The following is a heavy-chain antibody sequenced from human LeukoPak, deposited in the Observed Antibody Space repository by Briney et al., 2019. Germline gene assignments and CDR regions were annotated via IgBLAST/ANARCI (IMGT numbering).Heavy chain of an antibody. CDR1: GGSISSGSYY. J-gene: IGHJ4*02. CDR3: AREPAYYDYVWGSYRSTQPLDY. Sequence: SQTLSLTCTVSGGSISSGSYYWSWIRQPAGKGLEWIGRIYTSGSTNYNPSLKSRVTISVDTSKNQFSPKLSSVTAADTAVYYCAREPAYYDYVWGSYRSTQPLDYWGQGTLVTVSS. V-gene: IGHV4-61*02. CDR2: IYTSGST. D-gene: IGHD3-16*02.